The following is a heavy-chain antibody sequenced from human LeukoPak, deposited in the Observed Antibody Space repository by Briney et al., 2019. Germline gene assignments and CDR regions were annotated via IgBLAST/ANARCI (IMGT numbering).Heavy chain of an antibody. J-gene: IGHJ4*02. D-gene: IGHD6-19*01. Sequence: GGSLRLSCAASGFTFDDYGMSWVRQAPGKGLDWVSGITWNGDSKGYADSVKGRFTISRDNAKNSLYLQMNSLRAEDTALYYCARWSSIKVAATENYWGQGTLVTVSS. CDR1: GFTFDDYG. CDR3: ARWSSIKVAATENY. CDR2: ITWNGDSK. V-gene: IGHV3-20*04.